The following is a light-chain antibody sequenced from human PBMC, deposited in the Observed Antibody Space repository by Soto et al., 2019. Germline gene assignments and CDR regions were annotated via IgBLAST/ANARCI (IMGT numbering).Light chain of an antibody. CDR3: AAWDDSLSGVV. J-gene: IGLJ2*01. Sequence: QAVVTQPPSASGTPGQRVTLSCSGRSPNIGSNYVYWYQQLPGTAPKLLIYRNNQRPSGVPDRFSGSKSGTSASLAISGLRSEDEADYYCAAWDDSLSGVVFGGGTKLTVL. CDR2: RNN. CDR1: SPNIGSNY. V-gene: IGLV1-47*01.